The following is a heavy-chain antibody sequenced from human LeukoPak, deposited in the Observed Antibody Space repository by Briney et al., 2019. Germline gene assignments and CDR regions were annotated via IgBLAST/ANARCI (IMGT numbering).Heavy chain of an antibody. J-gene: IGHJ4*02. CDR1: GFTFSNAW. CDR2: IKGKTDGRTT. V-gene: IGHV3-15*01. CDR3: TTSSFIAAADFDY. D-gene: IGHD6-13*01. Sequence: GGSLRLSCAASGFTFSNAWMSWVRQAPGKGLEWVGRIKGKTDGRTTDYAAPVKGRFTISRDDSKNTLYLQMNSLKAEDTAVYYCTTSSFIAAADFDYWGQGTLVTVSS.